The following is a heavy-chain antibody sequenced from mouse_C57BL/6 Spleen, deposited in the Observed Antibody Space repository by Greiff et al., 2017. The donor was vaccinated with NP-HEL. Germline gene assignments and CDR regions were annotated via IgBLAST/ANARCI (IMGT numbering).Heavy chain of an antibody. J-gene: IGHJ4*01. CDR1: GYTFTSYW. V-gene: IGHV1-64*01. Sequence: QVQLQQPGAELVKPGASVKLSCKASGYTFTSYWMHWVKQRPGQGLEWIGMIHPNSGSTNYNEKFKSKATLTVDKSASKAYMQLSSLTSEDSAVYYCARWGYAMDYWGQGTSVTVSS. CDR2: IHPNSGST. CDR3: ARWGYAMDY.